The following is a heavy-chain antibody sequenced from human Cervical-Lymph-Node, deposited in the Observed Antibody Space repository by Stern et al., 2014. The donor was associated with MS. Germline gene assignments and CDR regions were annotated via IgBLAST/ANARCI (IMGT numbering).Heavy chain of an antibody. J-gene: IGHJ4*02. Sequence: VQLEESGTDVKKPGASAKVSCEASGYTFTDYYIPWVRQAPGQGLEWMGCITPATGSTTYAQNFQGRVTMTRDTSITTAYMILSRLSSDDTAVYYCARDLADFRYYFDSWGPGTLVTVSS. CDR2: ITPATGST. CDR3: ARDLADFRYYFDS. CDR1: GYTFTDYY. V-gene: IGHV1-2*02.